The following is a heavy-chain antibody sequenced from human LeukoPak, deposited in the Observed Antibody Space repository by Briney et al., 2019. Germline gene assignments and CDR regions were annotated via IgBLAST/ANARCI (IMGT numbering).Heavy chain of an antibody. J-gene: IGHJ3*01. CDR1: GFTFNTYA. D-gene: IGHD1-1*01. V-gene: IGHV3-23*01. CDR3: AKGKSHWRDAFDA. Sequence: PGRSLRLSCAASGFTFNTYAMTWVRQAPGKGLEWVSSISASGPNTYYPDSVKGRFTISRDNSKNTLYLQLNSLRAEDTAVYYCAKGKSHWRDAFDAWGQGTMVTVSS. CDR2: ISASGPNT.